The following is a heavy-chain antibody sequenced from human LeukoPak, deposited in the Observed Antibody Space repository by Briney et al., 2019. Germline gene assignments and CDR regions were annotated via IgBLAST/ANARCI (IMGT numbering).Heavy chain of an antibody. CDR1: GGSFSGYY. V-gene: IGHV4-34*01. J-gene: IGHJ4*02. CDR2: INHSGST. D-gene: IGHD2-21*01. Sequence: SETPSLTCAVYGGSFSGYYWSWIRQPPGKGLEWIGEINHSGSTNYNPSLKSRVTISVDTSKNQFSLKLSSVTAADTAVYYCARLSLRGFVDYWGQGTLVTVSS. CDR3: ARLSLRGFVDY.